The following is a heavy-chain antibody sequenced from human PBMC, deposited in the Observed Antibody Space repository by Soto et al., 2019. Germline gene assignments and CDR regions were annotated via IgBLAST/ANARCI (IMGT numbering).Heavy chain of an antibody. V-gene: IGHV3-30*03. D-gene: IGHD3-10*01. CDR3: AIEIGGGFDY. J-gene: IGHJ4*02. CDR2: ISYDGSNK. Sequence: QVQLVESGGGVVQPGRSLRLSCAASGFTFSSYGMHWVRQAPGKGLEWVAVISYDGSNKYYADSVKGRFTISRDNSKNTLYLQMNSLRAEDTAVYYCAIEIGGGFDYWGQGTLVPVSS. CDR1: GFTFSSYG.